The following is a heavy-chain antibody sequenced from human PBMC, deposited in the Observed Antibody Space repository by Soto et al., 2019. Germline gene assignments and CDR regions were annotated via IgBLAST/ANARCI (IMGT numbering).Heavy chain of an antibody. V-gene: IGHV3-30*18. J-gene: IGHJ4*02. CDR2: ISYDGSNK. CDR1: GFTFSSYG. CDR3: AKDLEVRGGGFDY. Sequence: QVQLVESGGGVVQPGRSLRLSCAASGFTFSSYGMHWVRQAPGKGLEWVAIISYDGSNKYYADSVKGRFTISRDNSKNTLYLQMNSLRAEDTAVYYCAKDLEVRGGGFDYWGQGTLVTVSS. D-gene: IGHD3-10*01.